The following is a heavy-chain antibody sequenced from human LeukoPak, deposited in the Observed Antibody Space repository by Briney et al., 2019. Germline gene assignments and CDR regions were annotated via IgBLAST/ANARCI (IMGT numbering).Heavy chain of an antibody. V-gene: IGHV3-30*18. Sequence: GRSLRHSCAASGFTFSSHGRHWVRQALGKGLDGVAVISYDGSNKYYADSVKGRFTISRDNSKNTLYPQMNSLRAEDTAVYYCAKDSRITMVRGVSIYYYYYGMDVWGQGTTVTVSS. CDR1: GFTFSSHG. J-gene: IGHJ6*02. CDR3: AKDSRITMVRGVSIYYYYYGMDV. D-gene: IGHD3-10*01. CDR2: ISYDGSNK.